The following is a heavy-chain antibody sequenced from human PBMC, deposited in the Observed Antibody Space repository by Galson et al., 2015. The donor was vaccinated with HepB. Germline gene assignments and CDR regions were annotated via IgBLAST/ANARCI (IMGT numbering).Heavy chain of an antibody. J-gene: IGHJ4*02. D-gene: IGHD2-15*01. V-gene: IGHV3-30*04. CDR2: ISYDGSSK. CDR1: GFTFSSYA. CDR3: ARDRFYCSGGSCYSYFDY. Sequence: SLRLSCAASGFTFSSYAMHWVRQAPGKGLEWVAVISYDGSSKYYADSVKGRFTISRDNSKNTLYLQMNSLRAEDTAVYYCARDRFYCSGGSCYSYFDYWGQGTLVTVSS.